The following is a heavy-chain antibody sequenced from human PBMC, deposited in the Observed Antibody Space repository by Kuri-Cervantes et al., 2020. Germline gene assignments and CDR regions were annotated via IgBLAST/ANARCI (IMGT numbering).Heavy chain of an antibody. J-gene: IGHJ5*02. Sequence: GSLRLSCAVYGGSFSGYYWSWIRQSPGKGLQWIGYILYSGSTIYNPSLKSRLTISVDTSKYQFSLRLTSVTAADTAVYYCARTEYNWFDPWGQGTLVTVSS. CDR1: GGSFSGYY. D-gene: IGHD3-10*01. V-gene: IGHV4-59*01. CDR2: ILYSGST. CDR3: ARTEYNWFDP.